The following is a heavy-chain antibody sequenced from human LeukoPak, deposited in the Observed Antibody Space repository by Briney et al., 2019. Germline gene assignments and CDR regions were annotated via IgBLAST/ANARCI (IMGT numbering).Heavy chain of an antibody. Sequence: GASVKVSCKASGYTFTSYDINWVRQATGQGLEWMGWMNPNSGNTGYAQKFQGRVTMTRNTSISTAYMELSSLRSEDTAVYYCATCHDYSNYQLGSYWGQGTLVTVSS. CDR2: MNPNSGNT. CDR3: ATCHDYSNYQLGSY. V-gene: IGHV1-8*01. J-gene: IGHJ4*02. D-gene: IGHD4-11*01. CDR1: GYTFTSYD.